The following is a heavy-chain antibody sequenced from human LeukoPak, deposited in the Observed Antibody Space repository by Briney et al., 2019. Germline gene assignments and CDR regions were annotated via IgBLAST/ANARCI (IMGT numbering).Heavy chain of an antibody. V-gene: IGHV4-4*02. CDR3: AREPYYYDFWSGYYTGDYYYGMDV. CDR2: IFHIGVT. Sequence: SGTLSLTCAVSGGSISSDHWWSWVRQPPGKSLEWIGEIFHIGVTNYNPSLKSRVTMSVDTSKNQFSLKLSSVTAADTAVYYCAREPYYYDFWSGYYTGDYYYGMDVWGQGTTVTVSS. D-gene: IGHD3-3*01. J-gene: IGHJ6*02. CDR1: GGSISSDHW.